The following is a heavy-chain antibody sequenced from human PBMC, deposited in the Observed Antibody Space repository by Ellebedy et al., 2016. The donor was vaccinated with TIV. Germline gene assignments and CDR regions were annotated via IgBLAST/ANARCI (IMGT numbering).Heavy chain of an antibody. CDR2: IYPTDSDT. D-gene: IGHD1-26*01. CDR1: GYTFTNYW. V-gene: IGHV5-51*01. Sequence: GESLKISCKASGYTFTNYWIGWVRQMPGKGLEWMGIIYPTDSDTRYSPSFQGQVTISADKSISTAYLQWNSLKASDTAMYYCARRLYSGSYNYWGQGTLVTVSS. CDR3: ARRLYSGSYNY. J-gene: IGHJ4*02.